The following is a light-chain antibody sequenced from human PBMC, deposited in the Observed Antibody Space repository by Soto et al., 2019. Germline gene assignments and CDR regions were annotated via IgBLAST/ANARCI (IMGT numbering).Light chain of an antibody. Sequence: QSVLTQSPSASASLGASVKLTCTLSSGHGNYVIAWHQQQPQKGPRYLMKVKSDGSHSKGDGIPDRFSGSSSGAERYLVISSFQSEDEADYFCQTWDTGIVVFGGGTKLTVL. CDR3: QTWDTGIVV. V-gene: IGLV4-69*01. CDR2: VKSDGSH. CDR1: SGHGNYV. J-gene: IGLJ2*01.